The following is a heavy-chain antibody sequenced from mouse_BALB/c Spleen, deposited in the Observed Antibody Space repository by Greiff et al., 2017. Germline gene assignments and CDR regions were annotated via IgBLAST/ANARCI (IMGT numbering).Heavy chain of an antibody. CDR2: ISSGSSTI. CDR1: GFTFSSFG. D-gene: IGHD1-1*01. J-gene: IGHJ2*01. CDR3: ARDYGSRVDY. Sequence: EVQLVESGGGLVQPGGSRKLSCAASGFTFSSFGMHWVRQAPEKGLEWVAYISSGSSTIYYADTVKGRFTISRDNPKNTLFLQMTSLRSEDTAMYYCARDYGSRVDYWGQGTTLTVSS. V-gene: IGHV5-17*02.